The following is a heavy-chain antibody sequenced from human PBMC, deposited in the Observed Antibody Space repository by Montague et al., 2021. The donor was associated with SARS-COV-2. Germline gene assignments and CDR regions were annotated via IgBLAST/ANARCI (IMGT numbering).Heavy chain of an antibody. D-gene: IGHD6-13*01. CDR3: ARSESPSYSSSPFDY. J-gene: IGHJ4*02. Sequence: LSLTRIVSGGSISSGGYYWSWIRQHPGKGLEWIGYIYYSGSTYYNPSLKSRLSISLDTSKNHFSLRLSSVTAADTAVYYCARSESPSYSSSPFDYWGQGTLVTVSS. V-gene: IGHV4-31*03. CDR1: GGSISSGGYY. CDR2: IYYSGST.